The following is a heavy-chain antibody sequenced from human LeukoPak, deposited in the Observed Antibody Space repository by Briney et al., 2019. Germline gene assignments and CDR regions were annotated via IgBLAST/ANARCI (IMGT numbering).Heavy chain of an antibody. D-gene: IGHD2-15*01. CDR2: ITDNGGST. J-gene: IGHJ6*02. V-gene: IGHV3-64*04. Sequence: GGSLRLSCSASGFTFSTYAMYWVRQAPGKGLEYVSAITDNGGSTYYTDSVKGRFTISRDNAKNSLYLQMNSLRAEDTAVYYCARDRERYCSGGSCPLYYYYGMDVWGQGTTVTVSS. CDR1: GFTFSTYA. CDR3: ARDRERYCSGGSCPLYYYYGMDV.